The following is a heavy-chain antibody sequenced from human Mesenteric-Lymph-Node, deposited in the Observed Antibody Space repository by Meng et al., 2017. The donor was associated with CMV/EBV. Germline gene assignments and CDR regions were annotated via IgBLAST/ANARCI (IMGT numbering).Heavy chain of an antibody. V-gene: IGHV4-39*01. D-gene: IGHD5-24*01. CDR3: ARGWDGYGN. J-gene: IGHJ4*02. CDR1: GGSISSSSYY. Sequence: GSLRLSCTVSGGSISSSSYYWGWIRQPPGKGLEWIGSIYYSGSTYYNPSLKSRVTISVDTSKNQFSLKLSSVTAADTAVYYCARGWDGYGNWGQGTLVTVSS. CDR2: IYYSGST.